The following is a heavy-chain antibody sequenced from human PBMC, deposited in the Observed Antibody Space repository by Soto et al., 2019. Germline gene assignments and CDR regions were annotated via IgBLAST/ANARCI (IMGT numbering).Heavy chain of an antibody. CDR3: ARGGLRSFVDY. V-gene: IGHV4-39*01. CDR2: IYYSGST. CDR1: VGSISSSSYY. D-gene: IGHD4-17*01. J-gene: IGHJ4*02. Sequence: QLQLQESGPGLVKPSETLSLTCTVSVGSISSSSYYWGWIRQPPGKGLEWIGSIYYSGSTYYNPSLKSRVTISVHTSTNQFPLNLSSVTAADAAVYYCARGGLRSFVDYWGQGTLVTVSS.